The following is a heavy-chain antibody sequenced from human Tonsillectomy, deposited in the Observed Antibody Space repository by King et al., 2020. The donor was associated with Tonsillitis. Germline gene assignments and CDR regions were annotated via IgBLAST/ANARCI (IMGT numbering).Heavy chain of an antibody. CDR3: ARVGVGDGFNRNFDY. J-gene: IGHJ4*02. Sequence: VQLVESGAEVKKPGSSVKVSCTSSGGSFGNTGITWVRQAPGQGLEWMGLTLPMFARTDYAQNFRGRVKITADESTTTVYMEISSLTSADTSVYYCARVGVGDGFNRNFDYWGQGTLVTVSS. D-gene: IGHD5-24*01. CDR1: GGSFGNTG. CDR2: TLPMFART. V-gene: IGHV1-69*01.